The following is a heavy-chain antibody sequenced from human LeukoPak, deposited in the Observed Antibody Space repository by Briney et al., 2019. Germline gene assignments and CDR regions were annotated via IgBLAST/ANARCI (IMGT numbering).Heavy chain of an antibody. CDR1: GYSFTNYW. V-gene: IGHV5-51*01. Sequence: GESLKISCKGSGYSFTNYWIGWVRQMPGKGLEWMGVIYPGDSDTRYSPSFQGQVTISADKSISTAYLQWSSLKASDTATYYCARQYSGTYYRSFDYWAREPWSPSPQ. CDR3: ARQYSGTYYRSFDY. CDR2: IYPGDSDT. J-gene: IGHJ4*02. D-gene: IGHD3-10*01.